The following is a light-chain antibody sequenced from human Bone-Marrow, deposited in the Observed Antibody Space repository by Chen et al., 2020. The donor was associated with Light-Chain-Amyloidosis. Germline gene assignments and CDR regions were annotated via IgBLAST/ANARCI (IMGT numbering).Light chain of an antibody. V-gene: IGLV6-57*01. Sequence: NFMLTQPHSESESPGKTVIISCTRSSGSIATNYVQWYQQRPGSSPTTVIYEDDQRPSGVPDRFSGAIDRSSNSASLTISGLKTEDEADYYCQSYQGSSQGVFGGGTNLTVL. CDR3: QSYQGSSQGV. CDR1: SGSIATNY. J-gene: IGLJ3*02. CDR2: EDD.